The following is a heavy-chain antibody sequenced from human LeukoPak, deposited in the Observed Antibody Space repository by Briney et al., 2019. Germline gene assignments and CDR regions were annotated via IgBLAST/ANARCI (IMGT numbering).Heavy chain of an antibody. D-gene: IGHD3-3*01. V-gene: IGHV3-23*01. J-gene: IGHJ4*02. CDR2: ISGSGGST. CDR1: GFTFSSYG. Sequence: GGSLRLSCAASGFTFSSYGMRWVRQATGKGLEWVSAISGSGGSTYYADSVKGRFTISRDNSKNTLYLQMNSLRAEDTAVYYCAKDLSKGLLYPRGMYYFDYWGQGTLVTVSS. CDR3: AKDLSKGLLYPRGMYYFDY.